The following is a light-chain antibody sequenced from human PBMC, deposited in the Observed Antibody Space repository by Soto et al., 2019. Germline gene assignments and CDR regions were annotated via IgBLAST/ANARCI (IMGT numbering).Light chain of an antibody. J-gene: IGKJ1*01. CDR1: QSVSSN. V-gene: IGKV3-15*01. CDR3: QQYNNWPPWT. Sequence: EIVMTQSPATLSVSPGERATLSCRASQSVSSNLAWYQQKPGPAPRLLIYGASTRATGIPARFSGSGYGTEFTLTISSVQSEDFAVYYCQQYNNWPPWTFGQGTKVEIK. CDR2: GAS.